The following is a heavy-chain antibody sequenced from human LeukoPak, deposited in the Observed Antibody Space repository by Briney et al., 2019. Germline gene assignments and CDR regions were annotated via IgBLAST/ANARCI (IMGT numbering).Heavy chain of an antibody. D-gene: IGHD3-3*01. Sequence: GGSLRLSCAASGFTFNTFWMSWVRQAPGKGLEWVANINQEGSEQYYVDLVKGRFTISRDNAKNTLSLQMHSLRVEDTAIYYCARDFLLFGVVVPNDFWGQGTMVAVSS. V-gene: IGHV3-7*01. CDR1: GFTFNTFW. CDR3: ARDFLLFGVVVPNDF. J-gene: IGHJ4*02. CDR2: INQEGSEQ.